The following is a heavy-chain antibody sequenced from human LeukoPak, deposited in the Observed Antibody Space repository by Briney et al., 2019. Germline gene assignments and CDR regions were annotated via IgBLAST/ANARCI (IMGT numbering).Heavy chain of an antibody. D-gene: IGHD3-22*01. J-gene: IGHJ4*02. CDR1: GYTFTSYY. V-gene: IGHV1-46*01. CDR3: ARVPNSMLVVDITGGPGGPFDY. CDR2: INPSGGST. Sequence: ASVKVSCKASGYTFTSYYMHWVRQAPGQGLEWMGIINPSGGSTSYAQKFQGRVTMTRDMSTSTVYMELSSLRSDDTAVYYCARVPNSMLVVDITGGPGGPFDYWGQGTLVTVSS.